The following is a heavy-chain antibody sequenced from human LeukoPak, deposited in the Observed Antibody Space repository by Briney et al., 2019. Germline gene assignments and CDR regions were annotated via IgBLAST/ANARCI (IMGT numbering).Heavy chain of an antibody. J-gene: IGHJ4*02. CDR1: GFTFSGYG. CDR2: TSYDGSNK. Sequence: GGSLRLSCAASGFTFSGYGMLWVRQAPGKGLEWVAVTSYDGSNKYYADSVKGRFTISRDNSKNTLYLQMNSLRDEDTAVYYCAKHHCSSISCHGRSSGDFDYWGQGTLVTVSS. CDR3: AKHHCSSISCHGRSSGDFDY. V-gene: IGHV3-30*18. D-gene: IGHD2-2*01.